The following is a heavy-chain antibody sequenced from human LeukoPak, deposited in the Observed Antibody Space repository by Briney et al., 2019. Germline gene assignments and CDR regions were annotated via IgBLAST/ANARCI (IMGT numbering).Heavy chain of an antibody. CDR3: ARGGVGATGFDY. Sequence: KPSETLTLTCAVYGGSFSGYYWSWIRLPPGKGLEWIGEINHSGSTNYNPSLKSRVTISVDTSKNQFSLKLSSVTAADTAVYYCARGGVGATGFDYWGQGTLVTVSS. CDR2: INHSGST. V-gene: IGHV4-34*01. CDR1: GGSFSGYY. D-gene: IGHD1-26*01. J-gene: IGHJ4*02.